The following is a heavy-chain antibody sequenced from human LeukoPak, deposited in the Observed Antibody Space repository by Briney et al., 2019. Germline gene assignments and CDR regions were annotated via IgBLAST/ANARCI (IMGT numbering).Heavy chain of an antibody. J-gene: IGHJ6*02. CDR3: ARDLGSSSSSPAVGMDV. D-gene: IGHD6-13*01. CDR1: GGSLSSYY. CDR2: IYYSGST. Sequence: PSETLSLTCTVSGGSLSSYYWSWIRQPPGKGLEGIGYIYYSGSTNYNPSLKSRVTISVDTSKNQFSLKLSSVTAADTAVYYCARDLGSSSSSPAVGMDVWGQGTTVTVSS. V-gene: IGHV4-59*01.